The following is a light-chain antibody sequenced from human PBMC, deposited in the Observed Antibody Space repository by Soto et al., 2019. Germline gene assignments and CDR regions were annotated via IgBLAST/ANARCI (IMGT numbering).Light chain of an antibody. CDR3: QHYGRSPIT. CDR1: QSVNSR. J-gene: IGKJ5*01. CDR2: GAS. Sequence: EIVLTQSPGTLSFSPGERATLSCRASQSVNSRLAWYQHKPGQAPRLLISGASSRATGIQDRFSGSGSATDFTLTISRLEPEDFALYYCQHYGRSPITFGQGTRLEIK. V-gene: IGKV3-20*01.